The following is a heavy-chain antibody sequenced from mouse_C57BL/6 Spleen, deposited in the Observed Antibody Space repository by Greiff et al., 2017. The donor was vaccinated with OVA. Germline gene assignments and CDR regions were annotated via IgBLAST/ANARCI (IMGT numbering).Heavy chain of an antibody. CDR2: IDPENGDT. J-gene: IGHJ1*03. CDR3: TKGTTVVAPYWYFDV. Sequence: VQLQQSGAELVRPGASVKLSCTASGFNIKDDYMHWVKQRPEQGLEWIGWIDPENGDTEYASKFQGKATITADTSSNTAYLQLSSLTSEDTAVYYCTKGTTVVAPYWYFDVWGTGTTVTVSS. CDR1: GFNIKDDY. V-gene: IGHV14-4*01. D-gene: IGHD1-1*01.